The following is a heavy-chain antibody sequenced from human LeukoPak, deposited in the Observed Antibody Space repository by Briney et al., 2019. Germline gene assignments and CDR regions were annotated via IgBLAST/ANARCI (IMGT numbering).Heavy chain of an antibody. V-gene: IGHV3-74*01. J-gene: IGHJ5*02. D-gene: IGHD6-13*01. CDR3: ARALAGYLT. CDR2: INSDGSNT. CDR1: GFTFSSNW. Sequence: GGSLRLSCAGSGFTFSSNWMHWVRQVPGKGLVWVSRINSDGSNTNYADSVKGRFTISRDNAKNTLYLQMNSLGADDTAVYYCARALAGYLTWGQGTLVTVSS.